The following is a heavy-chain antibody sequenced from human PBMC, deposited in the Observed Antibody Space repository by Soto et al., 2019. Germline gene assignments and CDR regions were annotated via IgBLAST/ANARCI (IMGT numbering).Heavy chain of an antibody. V-gene: IGHV1-8*01. D-gene: IGHD6-6*01. CDR3: ARLSIAARRDWFDP. J-gene: IGHJ5*02. CDR2: INPNSGNT. CDR1: GYTFSSYD. Sequence: ASVKVSCQASGYTFSSYDINWLRQATGQGLEWMGWINPNSGNTGYAQKFQGRVTMTRNTSISTAYMELSSLRSEDTAVYYCARLSIAARRDWFDPWGQGXLVTVSS.